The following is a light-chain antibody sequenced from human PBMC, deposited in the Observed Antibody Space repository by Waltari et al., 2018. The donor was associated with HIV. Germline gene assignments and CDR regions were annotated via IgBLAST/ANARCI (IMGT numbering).Light chain of an antibody. CDR2: DDS. Sequence: SYVLTQPPSVSVAPGQTPRITCGGTTIGSPRVHWYQQKPGQAPGLVVYDDSGRPSGIPDRFSGSNSGNTATLTISRVEAGDEADYYCQVWDSSSDVFGTGTKVTVL. J-gene: IGLJ1*01. V-gene: IGLV3-21*02. CDR3: QVWDSSSDV. CDR1: TIGSPR.